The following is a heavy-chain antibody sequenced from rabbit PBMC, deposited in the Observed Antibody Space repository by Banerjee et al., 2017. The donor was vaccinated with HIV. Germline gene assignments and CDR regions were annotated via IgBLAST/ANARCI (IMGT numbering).Heavy chain of an antibody. Sequence: QSLEESGGDLVKPGASLTLICTASGFDLSSYYYMCWVRQAPGKGLELIACIYAGSIGSTYYASWAKGRFTISKTSSTTVTLQMTSLTAADTATYFCARDFHSTYNLWGPGTLVTVS. D-gene: IGHD7-1*01. CDR3: ARDFHSTYNL. CDR1: GFDLSSYYY. J-gene: IGHJ4*01. V-gene: IGHV1S40*01. CDR2: IYAGSIGST.